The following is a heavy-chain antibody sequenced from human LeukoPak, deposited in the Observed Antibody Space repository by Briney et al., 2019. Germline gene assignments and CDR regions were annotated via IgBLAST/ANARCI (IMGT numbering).Heavy chain of an antibody. Sequence: SVKVSCKASGGTFSSYAISWVRQAPGQGLEWMGRTIPILGIANYAQKFQGRVTITADKSTSTAYMELSSLRSEDTAVYYCARGMERAAGTNYYYGMDVWGQGTTVTVSS. J-gene: IGHJ6*02. CDR1: GGTFSSYA. CDR3: ARGMERAAGTNYYYGMDV. D-gene: IGHD6-13*01. V-gene: IGHV1-69*04. CDR2: TIPILGIA.